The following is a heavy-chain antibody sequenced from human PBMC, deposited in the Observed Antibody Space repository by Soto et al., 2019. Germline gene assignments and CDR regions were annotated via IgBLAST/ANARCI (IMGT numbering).Heavy chain of an antibody. D-gene: IGHD1-26*01. Sequence: GRSLRLSCAASVFTFSSYRMNWVRQSPGKGLEWVSSISSSSSYIYYADSVKGRFTISRDTAKNSLYLQISSLRAEEGAVYYCGREPRGGLLIWAVFRDVGGKGTAVPVS. CDR1: VFTFSSYR. J-gene: IGHJ6*03. CDR2: ISSSSSYI. V-gene: IGHV3-21*01. CDR3: GREPRGGLLIWAVFRDV.